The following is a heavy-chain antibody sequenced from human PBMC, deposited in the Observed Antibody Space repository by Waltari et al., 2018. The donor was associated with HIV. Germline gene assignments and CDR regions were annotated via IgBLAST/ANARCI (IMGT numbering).Heavy chain of an antibody. V-gene: IGHV4-34*08. CDR2: INHSGIT. D-gene: IGHD6-13*01. CDR1: GGTSSGYH. Sequence: VQVHQRGAGLLRPSETLSLTCAVYGGTSSGYHWDWIRQPPWKGLEWIGEINHSGITNYNPSLKGRVTISIDTSKNQFSLKLTSVTAADTAVYYCAISEAVAALIDYWGQGTLVTVSS. J-gene: IGHJ4*02. CDR3: AISEAVAALIDY.